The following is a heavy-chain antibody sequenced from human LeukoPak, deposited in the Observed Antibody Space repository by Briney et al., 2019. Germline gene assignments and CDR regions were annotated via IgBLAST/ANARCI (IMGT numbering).Heavy chain of an antibody. J-gene: IGHJ6*02. CDR3: ARDMYYYDSSGYSPYYYYGMDV. CDR1: GGSFSGYY. CDR2: IYYSGST. Sequence: PSETLSLTCAVYGGSFSGYYWSWIRRPPGKGLEWIGYIYYSGSTNYNPSLKSRVTISVDTSKNQFSLKLSSVTAADTAVYYCARDMYYYDSSGYSPYYYYGMDVWGQGTTVTVSS. D-gene: IGHD3-22*01. V-gene: IGHV4-59*01.